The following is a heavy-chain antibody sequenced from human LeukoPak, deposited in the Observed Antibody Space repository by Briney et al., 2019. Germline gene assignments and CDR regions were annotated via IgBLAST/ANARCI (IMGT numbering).Heavy chain of an antibody. D-gene: IGHD6-13*01. Sequence: GGSLRLSCAASGFTFSSYAMSWVRQAPGTGLEWVSAISGSGGSIYYADSVKGRFTISKDSSKNTVYLQMNNLRDEDTALYYCAKDPVYSTSQRYFDYWGQGTLVTVSS. CDR3: AKDPVYSTSQRYFDY. CDR2: ISGSGGSI. J-gene: IGHJ4*02. CDR1: GFTFSSYA. V-gene: IGHV3-23*01.